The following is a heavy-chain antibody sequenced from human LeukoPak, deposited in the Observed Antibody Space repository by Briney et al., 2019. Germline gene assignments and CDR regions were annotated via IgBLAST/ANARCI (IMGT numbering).Heavy chain of an antibody. V-gene: IGHV3-7*04. CDR3: ARVTIAVDAFDI. Sequence: PGGSLRLSCAASGFTFSSYWMSWVRQAPGKGLEWVGNIKQDGSEKYYVDSVKGRFTISRDNARNSLYLQMNSLRAEDTAVYYCARVTIAVDAFDIWGQGTMVTVSS. CDR1: GFTFSSYW. CDR2: IKQDGSEK. D-gene: IGHD3-10*01. J-gene: IGHJ3*02.